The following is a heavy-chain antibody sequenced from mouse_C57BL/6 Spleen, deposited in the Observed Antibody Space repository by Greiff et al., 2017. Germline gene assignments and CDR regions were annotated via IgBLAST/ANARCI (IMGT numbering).Heavy chain of an antibody. CDR2: ILPGSGST. J-gene: IGHJ2*01. Sequence: QVHVKQSGAELMKPGASVKLSCKATGYTFTGYWIEWVKQRPGHGLEWIGEILPGSGSTNYNEKFKGKATLTADKSSSTAYMQLSSLTSEDSAVYFCARFTTVVAPDYWGQGTTLTVSS. CDR3: ARFTTVVAPDY. V-gene: IGHV1-9*01. D-gene: IGHD1-1*01. CDR1: GYTFTGYW.